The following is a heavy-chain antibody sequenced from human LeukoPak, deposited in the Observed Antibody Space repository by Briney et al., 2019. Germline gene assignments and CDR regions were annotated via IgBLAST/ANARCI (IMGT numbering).Heavy chain of an antibody. CDR2: ISGDGGST. D-gene: IGHD3-10*01. CDR1: GFTFDDYA. Sequence: PGGSLRLSCAASGFTFDDYAMHWVRHAPGKGLEWVSLISGDGGSTYYADSVKGRFTISRDNSKNSLYLQMNSLRTEDTALYYCAKGITWYYYGSGNYFDYWGQGTLVTDSS. V-gene: IGHV3-43*02. CDR3: AKGITWYYYGSGNYFDY. J-gene: IGHJ4*02.